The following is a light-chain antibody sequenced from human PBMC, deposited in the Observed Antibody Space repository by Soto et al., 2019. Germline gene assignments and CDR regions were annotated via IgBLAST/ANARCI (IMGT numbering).Light chain of an antibody. CDR2: GVF. CDR1: QNVNNNY. CDR3: QHYDGSPRT. V-gene: IGKV3-20*01. Sequence: VLTQSPGTVSLSPGQRATLSCRTSQNVNNNYLAWYQQKPGQAPRLLIFGVFNRAAGTPDRFSGSGSWTDFTLTISGLQPEDSAVSYCQHYDGSPRTFGQGTRLEI. J-gene: IGKJ2*01.